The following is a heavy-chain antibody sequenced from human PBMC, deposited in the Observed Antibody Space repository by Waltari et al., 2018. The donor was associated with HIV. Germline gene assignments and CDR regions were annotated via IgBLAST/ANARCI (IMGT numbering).Heavy chain of an antibody. V-gene: IGHV4-39*01. J-gene: IGHJ6*02. D-gene: IGHD3-16*01. CDR2: IYYSGST. CDR3: TSGGVGSTEDFYYGMDV. Sequence: QLHLQQSGPGLVNPSETLSLSCTVSGGSISRRNYYWGWIRQPPGMGLEWIGSIYYSGSTSDNPSLKSRVTVAVDTSRNQFSLKLYSVTAADTAVYYCTSGGVGSTEDFYYGMDVWGQGTTVTVSS. CDR1: GGSISRRNYY.